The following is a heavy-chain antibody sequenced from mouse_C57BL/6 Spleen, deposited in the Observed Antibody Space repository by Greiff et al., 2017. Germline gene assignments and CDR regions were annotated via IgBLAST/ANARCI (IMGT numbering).Heavy chain of an antibody. J-gene: IGHJ2*01. CDR2: ISSGGSYT. Sequence: EVQLVESGGDLVKPGGSLKLSCAASGFTFSSYGMSWVRQTPDKRLEWVATISSGGSYTYYPDSVKGRFTISRDNAKNTLYLQMSSLKSEDTAIYYCARGDYYFDYWGQGTTLTVSS. CDR3: ARGDYYFDY. CDR1: GFTFSSYG. V-gene: IGHV5-6*01.